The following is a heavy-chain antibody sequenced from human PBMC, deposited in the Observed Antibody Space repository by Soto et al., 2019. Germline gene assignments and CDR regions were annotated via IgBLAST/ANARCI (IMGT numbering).Heavy chain of an antibody. CDR2: IIPIFGTA. D-gene: IGHD3-22*01. Sequence: QVQLVQSGAEVKKPGSSVKVSCKASGGTFSSYAISWVRQAPGQGLEWMGGIIPIFGTANYAQKFQGRVTITADKSTSTAYMELSSLRAEDTAVYYCALEGRYYDSSGYTRPYYYYGMDVWGQGTTVTVSS. V-gene: IGHV1-69*06. J-gene: IGHJ6*02. CDR3: ALEGRYYDSSGYTRPYYYYGMDV. CDR1: GGTFSSYA.